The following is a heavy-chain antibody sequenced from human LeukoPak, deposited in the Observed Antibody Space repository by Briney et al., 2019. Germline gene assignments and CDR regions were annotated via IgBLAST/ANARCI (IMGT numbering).Heavy chain of an antibody. Sequence: PSETLSLTCTVSGGSISSYYWSWIRQPPGKGLEWIGYIYYSGSTYYNPSLKSRVTKSVDTSKNQFSLKLSSVTAADTAVYYCARTHYYDSSGYYRWYFDLWGRGTLVTVSS. D-gene: IGHD3-22*01. V-gene: IGHV4-59*08. J-gene: IGHJ2*01. CDR3: ARTHYYDSSGYYRWYFDL. CDR1: GGSISSYY. CDR2: IYYSGST.